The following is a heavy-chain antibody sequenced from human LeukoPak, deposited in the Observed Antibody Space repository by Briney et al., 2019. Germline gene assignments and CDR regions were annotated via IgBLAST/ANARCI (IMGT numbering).Heavy chain of an antibody. D-gene: IGHD1-26*01. CDR1: GFTFSSYG. Sequence: GXXLRLSCAASGFTFSSYGMHWVRQAPGKGRGWVAFIRYDGSKKYYADSVKGRFTISRDNSKNTLYLPMNSLSAKHPAVYSFPNVGGSPAWYYMHLWGKGTPVTVSS. V-gene: IGHV3-30*02. J-gene: IGHJ6*03. CDR3: PNVGGSPAWYYMHL. CDR2: IRYDGSKK.